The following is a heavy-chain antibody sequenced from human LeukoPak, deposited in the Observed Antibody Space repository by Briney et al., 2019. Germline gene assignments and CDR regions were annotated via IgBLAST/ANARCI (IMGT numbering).Heavy chain of an antibody. D-gene: IGHD5-12*01. Sequence: PSASVKVSCKASGYTFTSYAMNWVRQAPGQGLEWMGWINTNTGNPTYAQGFTGRVVFSLDTSVSTAYLQISSLKAEDTAVYYCARGSDLYSGYDPYLTLSDYYYMDVWGKGTTVTVSS. V-gene: IGHV7-4-1*02. CDR1: GYTFTSYA. J-gene: IGHJ6*03. CDR2: INTNTGNP. CDR3: ARGSDLYSGYDPYLTLSDYYYMDV.